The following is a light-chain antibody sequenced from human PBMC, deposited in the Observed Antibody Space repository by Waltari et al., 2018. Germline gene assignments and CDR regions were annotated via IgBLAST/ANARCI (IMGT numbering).Light chain of an antibody. Sequence: SYELTQPPSVSVSPGQTARITCSGDALPKQYAYWYQQKPGQAPVVVIYKDSERPSGIPERFSGSSSGTTVILTISGVQAEDEADYYCQSADSSGTSHVFGTGTKVTVL. J-gene: IGLJ1*01. CDR3: QSADSSGTSHV. CDR1: ALPKQY. V-gene: IGLV3-25*03. CDR2: KDS.